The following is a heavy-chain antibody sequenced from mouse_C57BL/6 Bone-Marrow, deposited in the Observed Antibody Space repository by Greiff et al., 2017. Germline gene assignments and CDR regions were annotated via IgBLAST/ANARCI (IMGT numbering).Heavy chain of an antibody. CDR2: IDPENGDT. CDR3: TTNYYGSSPWFAY. CDR1: GFNIKDDY. D-gene: IGHD1-1*01. V-gene: IGHV14-4*01. J-gene: IGHJ3*01. Sequence: VQLQQSGAELVRPGASVKLSCTASGFNIKDDYMHWVKQRPEQGLEWIGWIDPENGDTEFASKFQGKATITADTSSNTAYLQLSSLTSEDTAVYYWTTNYYGSSPWFAYWGQGTLVTVSA.